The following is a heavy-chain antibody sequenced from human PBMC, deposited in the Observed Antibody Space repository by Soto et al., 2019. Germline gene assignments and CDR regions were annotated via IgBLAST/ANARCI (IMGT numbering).Heavy chain of an antibody. Sequence: GGSLRLSCAASGFTFSDYYMSWIRQAPGKGLEWVSYISSSSSYTNYADSVKGRFTISRDNAKNSLYLQMNSLRAEDTAVYYCARDKGYYDSSDYYLLDYWGQGTLVTVSS. D-gene: IGHD3-22*01. J-gene: IGHJ4*02. CDR2: ISSSSSYT. CDR3: ARDKGYYDSSDYYLLDY. CDR1: GFTFSDYY. V-gene: IGHV3-11*06.